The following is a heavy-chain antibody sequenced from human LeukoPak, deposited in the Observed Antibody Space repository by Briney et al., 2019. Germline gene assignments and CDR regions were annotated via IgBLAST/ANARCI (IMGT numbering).Heavy chain of an antibody. Sequence: PGRSLRLSCAASGFTFDDYAMHWVRQAPGKGLEWVSGISWNSGSIGYADSVKGRFTISRDNAKNSLYLQMNSLRAEDTALYYCAREPPYSSGWGDDAFDIWGQGTMVTVSS. CDR3: AREPPYSSGWGDDAFDI. D-gene: IGHD6-19*01. CDR2: ISWNSGSI. CDR1: GFTFDDYA. V-gene: IGHV3-9*01. J-gene: IGHJ3*02.